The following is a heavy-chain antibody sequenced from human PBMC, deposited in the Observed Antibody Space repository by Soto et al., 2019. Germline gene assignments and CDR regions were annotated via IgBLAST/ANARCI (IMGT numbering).Heavy chain of an antibody. CDR3: ARDLGGYMDV. V-gene: IGHV6-1*01. J-gene: IGHJ6*02. Sequence: QVQLQPSGPGLVKPSQNLSLTCAISGDSVLTNSAAAWNWIKQSPSRGLESVGRTFYRSKRYNDYASAVNSPININPDTANNHFSLQLNSVTPEDTAVYYCARDLGGYMDVLGQGTTVTVSS. CDR2: TFYRSKRYN. CDR1: GDSVLTNSAAA. D-gene: IGHD6-25*01.